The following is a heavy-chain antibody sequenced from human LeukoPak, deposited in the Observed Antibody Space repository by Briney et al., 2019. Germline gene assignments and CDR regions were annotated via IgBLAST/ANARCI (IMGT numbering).Heavy chain of an antibody. Sequence: GGSLRLSCVASGFTFSSYPMHWVRQAPGKGLEYVSAISNNGQSTHYANSVRGRFTISRDNPKNTLYLQMGSLRTDDMAVYYCARDRDGFDYWGQGTLVTVSS. CDR1: GFTFSSYP. CDR2: ISNNGQST. V-gene: IGHV3-64*01. J-gene: IGHJ4*02. CDR3: ARDRDGFDY. D-gene: IGHD5-24*01.